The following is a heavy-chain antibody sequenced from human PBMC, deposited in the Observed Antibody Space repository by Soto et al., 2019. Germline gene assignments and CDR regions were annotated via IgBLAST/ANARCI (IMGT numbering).Heavy chain of an antibody. Sequence: SETLSLTCTVSGGSISSYYWSRIRQPPGKGLEWIGYIYYSGSTNYNPSLKSRVTISVDTSKNQFSLKLSSVTAADTAVYYCARGIAVAGGGVFWFDPWGQGTLVTVSS. CDR1: GGSISSYY. J-gene: IGHJ5*02. CDR2: IYYSGST. CDR3: ARGIAVAGGGVFWFDP. D-gene: IGHD6-19*01. V-gene: IGHV4-59*01.